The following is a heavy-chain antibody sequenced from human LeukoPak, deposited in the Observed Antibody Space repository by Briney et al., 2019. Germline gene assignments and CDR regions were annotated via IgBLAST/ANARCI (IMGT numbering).Heavy chain of an antibody. V-gene: IGHV3-48*02. D-gene: IGHD6-6*01. CDR2: ISSSSTI. CDR3: ARAGGIAARLYYYYGMDV. Sequence: GGSLRLSCAASGFTFSSYSMNWVRQAPGKGLEWVSYISSSSTIYYADSVKGRFTISRDNAKNSLYLQMNSLRDEDTAVYYCARAGGIAARLYYYYGMDVWGQGTTVTVSS. CDR1: GFTFSSYS. J-gene: IGHJ6*02.